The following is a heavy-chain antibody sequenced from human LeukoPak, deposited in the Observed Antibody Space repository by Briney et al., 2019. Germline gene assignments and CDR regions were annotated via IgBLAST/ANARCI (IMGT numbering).Heavy chain of an antibody. CDR3: ARNFGGVIDHDAFDI. J-gene: IGHJ3*02. CDR2: ISSSSSYI. V-gene: IGHV3-21*01. Sequence: GGSLRLSCAAPGFTFSSYSMNWVRQAPGKGLEWVSSISSSSSYIYYADSVKGRFTISRDNAKNSLYLQMNSLRAEDTAVYYCARNFGGVIDHDAFDIWGQGTMVTVSS. CDR1: GFTFSSYS. D-gene: IGHD3-16*02.